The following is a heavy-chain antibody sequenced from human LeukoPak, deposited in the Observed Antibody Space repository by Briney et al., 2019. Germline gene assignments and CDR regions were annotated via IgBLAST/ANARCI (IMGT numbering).Heavy chain of an antibody. CDR1: GYTFTGYY. Sequence: GASVKVSCKASGYTFTGYYMHWVRQAPGQGLEWMGWINPNSGGTNYAQKFQGRVTMTRDTSISTAYMELSRLRSDDTAVYYCARVGSSSPFYYYYMDAWGKGTTVTVSS. J-gene: IGHJ6*03. CDR3: ARVGSSSPFYYYYMDA. CDR2: INPNSGGT. D-gene: IGHD6-6*01. V-gene: IGHV1-2*02.